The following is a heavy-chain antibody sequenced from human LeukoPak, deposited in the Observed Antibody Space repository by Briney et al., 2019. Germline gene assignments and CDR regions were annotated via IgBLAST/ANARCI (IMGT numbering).Heavy chain of an antibody. D-gene: IGHD3-3*01. Sequence: GGSLRLSCAASGFTLSSYGMHWVRQAPGKGLEWVAVIWKDGSTKYYADSVKGRFTISRDNSKNTLFLQMNSLRADDTAVYYCAKDFGVYDFWSSPDASDIWGQGTMVTVSS. J-gene: IGHJ3*02. CDR1: GFTLSSYG. CDR3: AKDFGVYDFWSSPDASDI. V-gene: IGHV3-33*06. CDR2: IWKDGSTK.